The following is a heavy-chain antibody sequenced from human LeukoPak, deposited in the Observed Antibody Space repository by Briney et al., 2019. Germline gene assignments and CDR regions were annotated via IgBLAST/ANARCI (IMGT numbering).Heavy chain of an antibody. CDR1: GFTFSSYG. CDR3: AKEAYIEMATITPDY. V-gene: IGHV3-33*06. Sequence: GRSLRLSCAASGFTFSSYGMHWVRQAPGKGLEWVAVIWYDGSNKYYAGSVKGRFTISRDNSKNTLYLQMNSLRAEDTAVYYCAKEAYIEMATITPDYWGQGTLVTVSS. J-gene: IGHJ4*02. CDR2: IWYDGSNK. D-gene: IGHD5-24*01.